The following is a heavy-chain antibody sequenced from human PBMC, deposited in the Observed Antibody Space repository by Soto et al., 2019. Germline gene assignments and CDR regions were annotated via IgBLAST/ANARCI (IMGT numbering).Heavy chain of an antibody. Sequence: QVQLQESGPGLVKPSGTLSLTCAVSSGSISSSNWWSWVRQPPGKGLEWIGEIYHSGSTNYNPSLKSRVTIAVDKSKNQFSLKLSSVTAADTAVYYCARERVPGEVTTSLYMDVWGKGTTVTVSS. CDR1: SGSISSSNW. V-gene: IGHV4-4*02. D-gene: IGHD4-17*01. J-gene: IGHJ6*03. CDR3: ARERVPGEVTTSLYMDV. CDR2: IYHSGST.